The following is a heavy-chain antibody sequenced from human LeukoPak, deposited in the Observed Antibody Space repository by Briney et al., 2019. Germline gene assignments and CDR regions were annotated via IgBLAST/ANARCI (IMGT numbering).Heavy chain of an antibody. CDR3: ARGNSRRKLYYFDY. CDR2: MNPNSGNT. V-gene: IGHV1-8*01. CDR1: GYTFTSYD. Sequence: ASVKVSCKASGYTFTSYDINWVRQATGQGLEWMGWMNPNSGNTGYAQKFQGRVTMTRNASISTAYMELSSLRSEDTAVYYCARGNSRRKLYYFDYWGQGTLVTVSS. D-gene: IGHD2/OR15-2a*01. J-gene: IGHJ4*02.